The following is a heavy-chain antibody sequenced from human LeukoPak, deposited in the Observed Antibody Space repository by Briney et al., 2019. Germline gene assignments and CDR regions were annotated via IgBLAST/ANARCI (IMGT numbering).Heavy chain of an antibody. CDR2: INPNGGGT. J-gene: IGHJ4*02. CDR1: GYTFTGYY. CDR3: ARGTGAPNYFDY. Sequence: ASVKVSCKASGYTFTGYYIRWVRQAPGQGLEWMAWINPNGGGTNYARKFQGRVAVTRDSSISTAYMELSGLTSDDTAVFYCARGTGAPNYFDYWGQGTLVTVSS. V-gene: IGHV1-2*02. D-gene: IGHD7-27*01.